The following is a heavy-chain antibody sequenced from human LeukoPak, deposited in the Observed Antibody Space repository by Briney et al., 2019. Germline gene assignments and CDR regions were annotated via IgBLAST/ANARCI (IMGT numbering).Heavy chain of an antibody. V-gene: IGHV1-69*06. J-gene: IGHJ1*01. CDR3: ARAYCSGGSCYSGDEYFQH. CDR2: IIPIFGTA. CDR1: GGTFSSYA. Sequence: GASVKVSCKASGGTFSSYAISWVRQAPGQGLEWMGGIIPIFGTANYAQKFQGRVTITADKSTSTAYMELSSLRSEDTAVYYCARAYCSGGSCYSGDEYFQHWGQGTLVTVSS. D-gene: IGHD2-15*01.